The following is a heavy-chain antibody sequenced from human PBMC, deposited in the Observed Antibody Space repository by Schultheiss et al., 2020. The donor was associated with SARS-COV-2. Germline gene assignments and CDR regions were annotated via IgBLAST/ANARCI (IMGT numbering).Heavy chain of an antibody. CDR1: GGSISSSSYY. D-gene: IGHD3-10*01. J-gene: IGHJ6*02. CDR3: ARGDVLLWFRELSRDYYGMDV. Sequence: SETLSLTCTVSGGSISSSSYYWGWIRQPPGKGLEWIGYIYYSGSTNYNPSLKSRVTISVDTSKNQFSLKLSSVTAADTAVYYCARGDVLLWFRELSRDYYGMDVWGQGTTVTVSS. V-gene: IGHV4-61*05. CDR2: IYYSGST.